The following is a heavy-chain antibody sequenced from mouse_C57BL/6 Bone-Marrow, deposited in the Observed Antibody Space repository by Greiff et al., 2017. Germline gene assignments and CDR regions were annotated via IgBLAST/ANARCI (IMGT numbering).Heavy chain of an antibody. CDR3: AREGDGNAWFAY. J-gene: IGHJ3*01. Sequence: QVQLQQPGAELVKPGASVKMSCKASGYTFTSYWITWVKQRPGQGLEWIGDLYPGSGSTNYNEKFKSKATLTVDTSSSTAYMQLSSLTSEDSAVYYCAREGDGNAWFAYWGQGTLVTVSA. V-gene: IGHV1-55*01. CDR2: LYPGSGST. CDR1: GYTFTSYW. D-gene: IGHD2-1*01.